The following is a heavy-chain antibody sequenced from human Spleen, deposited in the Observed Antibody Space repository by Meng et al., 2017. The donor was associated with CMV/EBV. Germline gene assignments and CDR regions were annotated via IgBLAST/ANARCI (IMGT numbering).Heavy chain of an antibody. Sequence: EAGGGVVQPWGSRGFSWAAFGFTFSGYGMHWVRQAPGKGLEWVAFIRYDGSNKYYADSVKGRFTISRDNSKNTLYLQMNSLRAEDTAVYYCAPPRWGELLSFDYWGQGTLVTVSS. CDR1: GFTFSGYG. CDR3: APPRWGELLSFDY. J-gene: IGHJ4*02. D-gene: IGHD1-26*01. CDR2: IRYDGSNK. V-gene: IGHV3-30*02.